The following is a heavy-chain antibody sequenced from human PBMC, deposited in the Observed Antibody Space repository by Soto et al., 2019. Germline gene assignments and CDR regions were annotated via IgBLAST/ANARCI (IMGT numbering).Heavy chain of an antibody. D-gene: IGHD3-3*01. J-gene: IGHJ4*02. Sequence: GGSLRLSCSASGFTFTSYAMSWFRQAPGKGLEWVSGISGSGGDTKSADSVKGRFTISRDNFKNMLYLQMNSLRAEDTAVYYCEIHDFWTLYNTRLDSWGQGTLVTASS. V-gene: IGHV3-23*01. CDR2: ISGSGGDT. CDR3: EIHDFWTLYNTRLDS. CDR1: GFTFTSYA.